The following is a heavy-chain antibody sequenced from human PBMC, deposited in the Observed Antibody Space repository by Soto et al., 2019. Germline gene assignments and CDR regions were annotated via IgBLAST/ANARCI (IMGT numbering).Heavy chain of an antibody. Sequence: ASVKVSCKASGYTFILHYIHWVRQAPGQGLEWMGTINPSGGSTNFAQKFQGRVTLTADESTSTAYMELSSLRSEDTAVYYCARADYGDNPYYFDYWGQGTQVTAPQ. V-gene: IGHV1-46*01. CDR1: GYTFILHY. J-gene: IGHJ4*02. CDR2: INPSGGST. CDR3: ARADYGDNPYYFDY. D-gene: IGHD4-17*01.